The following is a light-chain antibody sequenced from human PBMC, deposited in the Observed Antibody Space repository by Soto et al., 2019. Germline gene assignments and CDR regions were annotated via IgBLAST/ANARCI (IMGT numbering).Light chain of an antibody. CDR2: EVS. CDR1: SSDVGSYNL. J-gene: IGLJ1*01. CDR3: CSYAGSSTPLI. V-gene: IGLV2-23*02. Sequence: QSVLTQAASVSGFPGQSITISCTGTSSDVGSYNLVSWYQQHPGKAPKVMIYEVSKWPSGVSNRFSGSKSGNTASLTISGLQAEDEADYYCCSYAGSSTPLIFGTGTKVTVL.